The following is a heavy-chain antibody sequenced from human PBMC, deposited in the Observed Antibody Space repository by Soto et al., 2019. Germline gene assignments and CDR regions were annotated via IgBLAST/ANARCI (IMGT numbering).Heavy chain of an antibody. CDR3: ARDLVKWCSKDIVVVGLCNWFDP. CDR1: GDSVSSNSAA. D-gene: IGHD2-2*01. V-gene: IGHV6-1*01. J-gene: IGHJ5*02. Sequence: KQSQTLSLTCAISGDSVSSNSAAWNWIRQSPSRGLEWLGRTYYRSKWYNDYAVSVKSRITINPDTSKNQFSLQLNSVTPEDTAVYYCARDLVKWCSKDIVVVGLCNWFDPWGQGTLVTVSS. CDR2: TYYRSKWYN.